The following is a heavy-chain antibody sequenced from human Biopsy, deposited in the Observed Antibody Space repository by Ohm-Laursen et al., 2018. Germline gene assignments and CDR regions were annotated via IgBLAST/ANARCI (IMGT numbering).Heavy chain of an antibody. CDR1: GFTFSTHW. V-gene: IGHV3-7*01. D-gene: IGHD6-19*01. CDR3: ARAPFGSGSYSEFDY. Sequence: SLRLSCAASGFTFSTHWMSWVRQAPGKGLEWVATIKKDGSEKYYVDSVKGRFTISRDNSKSSLPLQMNSLRGEDTAVYYCARAPFGSGSYSEFDYWGQGSLVTVSS. CDR2: IKKDGSEK. J-gene: IGHJ4*02.